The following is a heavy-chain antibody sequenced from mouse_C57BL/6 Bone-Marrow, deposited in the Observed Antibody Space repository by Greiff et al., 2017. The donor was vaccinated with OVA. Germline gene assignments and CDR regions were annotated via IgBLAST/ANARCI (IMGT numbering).Heavy chain of an antibody. CDR3: ARHGAGRRGYYFDY. D-gene: IGHD4-1*01. CDR1: GFTFSSYG. Sequence: EVQVVESGGDLVKPGGSLKLSCAASGFTFSSYGMSWVRQTPDKRLEWVATISSGGSYTYYPDSVTGLFPISRDNAKNTLYLQMSSLKSEDTAMYYCARHGAGRRGYYFDYWGQGTTLTVSS. CDR2: ISSGGSYT. J-gene: IGHJ2*01. V-gene: IGHV5-6*01.